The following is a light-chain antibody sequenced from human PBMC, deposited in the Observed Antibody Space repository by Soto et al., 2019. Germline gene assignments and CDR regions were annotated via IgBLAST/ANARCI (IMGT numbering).Light chain of an antibody. CDR3: QLYGSSPPFT. Sequence: EIVLTQSPDTLSLSPGDRATLFCRASQSVSNSYLAWYHQKPGQAPRLLIYGASVRATGIPDRFSGSGSGTDFTLTISRLEPEDFAVYYCQLYGSSPPFTFGPGTKVDIK. CDR1: QSVSNSY. CDR2: GAS. J-gene: IGKJ3*01. V-gene: IGKV3-20*01.